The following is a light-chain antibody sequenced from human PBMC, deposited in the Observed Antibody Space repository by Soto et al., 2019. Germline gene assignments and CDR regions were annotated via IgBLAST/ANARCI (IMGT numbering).Light chain of an antibody. Sequence: EIVLTQSPGSLSLSPGERATLSCRASHSVSSSYLAWYQQKPGQAPRLLMYGASSRATGIPDRFSGSGSGTDFTLTISRLEPEDFAVYYCQQYCSSPQTFGQGTKVEIK. V-gene: IGKV3-20*01. CDR3: QQYCSSPQT. CDR2: GAS. CDR1: HSVSSSY. J-gene: IGKJ1*01.